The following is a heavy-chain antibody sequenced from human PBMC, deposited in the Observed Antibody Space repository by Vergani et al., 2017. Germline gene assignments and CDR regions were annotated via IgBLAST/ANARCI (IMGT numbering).Heavy chain of an antibody. CDR3: ARVARASSEVTPTAFDV. CDR1: SHTFQTYG. CDR2: IRPYTGHT. J-gene: IGHJ3*01. Sequence: QVQLVQSGAELKKPGASVSVSCKGPSHTFQTYGISWVRQAPGKGLEWMAWIRPYTGHTIYAQKFQDRVTMTADTSTNTAYMELRSLRSDDTAVYFCARVARASSEVTPTAFDVWGQGTMVTVSS. V-gene: IGHV1-18*01. D-gene: IGHD2-2*01.